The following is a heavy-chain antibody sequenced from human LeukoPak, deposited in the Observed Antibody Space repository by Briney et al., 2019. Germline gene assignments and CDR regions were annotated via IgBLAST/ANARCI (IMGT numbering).Heavy chain of an antibody. D-gene: IGHD6-19*01. Sequence: PSETLSLTCTVSGGSISSGGYYWSWIRQHPGKGLEWIGCIYHSGTTYYNPSLKSRVTISVDTSKNQFSLKLSSVTAADTAVYYCARGAYSSGWYYFDYWGQGTLVTVSS. CDR1: GGSISSGGYY. CDR2: IYHSGTT. CDR3: ARGAYSSGWYYFDY. J-gene: IGHJ4*02. V-gene: IGHV4-31*03.